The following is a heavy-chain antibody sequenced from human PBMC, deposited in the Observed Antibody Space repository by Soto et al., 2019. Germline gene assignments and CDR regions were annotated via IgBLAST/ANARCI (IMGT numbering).Heavy chain of an antibody. D-gene: IGHD1-26*01. Sequence: QVQLIQSGPEVRKPGASVKVSCKASGYTFTSFDINWVRRAAGQGLEWMGWLNPGRGVTGYAQKFQGRLSLPASTSISTAYMELSGLTSDDTAIYYCARDLGATPWFDPWGQGTLITVSS. CDR1: GYTFTSFD. V-gene: IGHV1-8*01. CDR2: LNPGRGVT. J-gene: IGHJ5*02. CDR3: ARDLGATPWFDP.